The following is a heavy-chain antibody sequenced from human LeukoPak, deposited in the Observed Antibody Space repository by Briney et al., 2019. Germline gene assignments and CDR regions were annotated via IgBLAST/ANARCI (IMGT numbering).Heavy chain of an antibody. CDR2: INPNSGDT. V-gene: IGHV1-2*06. D-gene: IGHD6-19*01. CDR3: ARNGIAVAGTTPFEY. CDR1: GYTFTASH. Sequence: ASVKVSCKASGYTFTASHMRWVRQAPGQGLEWMGRINPNSGDTDYAQKFQGRVSMTRDRSINTAYMELSRLRSDDTAVYYCARNGIAVAGTTPFEYRGQGTLVNVSP. J-gene: IGHJ4*01.